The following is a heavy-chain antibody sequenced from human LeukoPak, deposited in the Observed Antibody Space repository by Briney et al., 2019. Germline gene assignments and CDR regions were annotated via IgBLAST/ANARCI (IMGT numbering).Heavy chain of an antibody. Sequence: PGGSLRLSCAASGFTFSSYWMSWVRQAPGKGLEWVANIRQDGSEKYYVDSVKGRFTISRDNAKDSLYLQMNSLRAEDTAVYYCARGRELLVRSWFDPWGQGTLVTVSS. CDR3: ARGRELLVRSWFDP. J-gene: IGHJ5*02. D-gene: IGHD1-26*01. CDR2: IRQDGSEK. CDR1: GFTFSSYW. V-gene: IGHV3-7*01.